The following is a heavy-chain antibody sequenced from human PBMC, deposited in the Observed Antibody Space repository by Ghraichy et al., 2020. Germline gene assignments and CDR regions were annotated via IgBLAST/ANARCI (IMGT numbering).Heavy chain of an antibody. CDR2: IRSSGVNT. Sequence: LSLTCAASGFTFSNYAMSWLRQPPGKGLEWVSAIRSSGVNTYYADSVKGRFTVSRDNSKNSLYLQMNSLRAEDTAVYYCAKEMDTRGWYSADYWGQGTLVTVSS. CDR1: GFTFSNYA. CDR3: AKEMDTRGWYSADY. J-gene: IGHJ4*02. D-gene: IGHD6-19*01. V-gene: IGHV3-23*01.